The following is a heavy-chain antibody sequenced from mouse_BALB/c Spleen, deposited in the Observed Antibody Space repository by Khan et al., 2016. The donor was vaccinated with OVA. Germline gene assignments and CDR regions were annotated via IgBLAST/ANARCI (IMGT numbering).Heavy chain of an antibody. CDR3: ARAYYKYDGYYAMDY. CDR2: IWGGGGT. V-gene: IGHV2-6-4*01. CDR1: GFSLSRYN. D-gene: IGHD2-14*01. J-gene: IGHJ4*01. Sequence: QMQLEESGPGLVAPSQSLSITCTVSGFSLSRYNIHWVRQPPGKGLEWLGMIWGGGGTDYNSTLKSRLSISKENSKNQVFLKMNSLQTDDTAMYFCARAYYKYDGYYAMDYWGQGTSVTVSS.